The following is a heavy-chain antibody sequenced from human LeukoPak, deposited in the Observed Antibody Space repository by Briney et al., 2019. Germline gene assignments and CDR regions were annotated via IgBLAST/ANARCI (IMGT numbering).Heavy chain of an antibody. CDR2: IYTSVST. D-gene: IGHD1-14*01. CDR1: GGSISTNY. Sequence: SETLSLTCSVSGGSISTNYWTWIRQPAGKGLEWIGRIYTSVSTNYNPSLKSRVTMSLDTSKNEFSLRLSSVTAADTAVYYCAVYGSISLWGQGTLVTVSS. CDR3: AVYGSISL. V-gene: IGHV4-4*07. J-gene: IGHJ4*02.